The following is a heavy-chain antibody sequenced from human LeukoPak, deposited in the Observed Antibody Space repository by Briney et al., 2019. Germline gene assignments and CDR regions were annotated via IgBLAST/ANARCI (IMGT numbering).Heavy chain of an antibody. V-gene: IGHV4-4*07. D-gene: IGHD6-13*01. CDR2: IYGRGGT. Sequence: SETLSLTCTVSGGSVSSYYCSWIRQPAGKGLEWIGRIYGRGGTNYNPSLKSRVTMSLDTSKNQFSLKLTSVTAADTAVYYCARDSLGITAVGNYWGQGTLVTVSS. CDR1: GGSVSSYY. J-gene: IGHJ4*02. CDR3: ARDSLGITAVGNY.